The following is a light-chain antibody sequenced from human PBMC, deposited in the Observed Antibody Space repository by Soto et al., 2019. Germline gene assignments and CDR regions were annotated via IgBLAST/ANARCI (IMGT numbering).Light chain of an antibody. V-gene: IGLV1-44*01. Sequence: QCVLTQPPSASGTPGQRVTISCSGSSSNIGSNTVNWYQQLPGTAPKLLIYSNNQRPSGVPDRFSGSKSGASASLAISGLQSEDEADYYCAAWDDSLNGPYVFGTGTKVTVL. CDR3: AAWDDSLNGPYV. CDR2: SNN. J-gene: IGLJ1*01. CDR1: SSNIGSNT.